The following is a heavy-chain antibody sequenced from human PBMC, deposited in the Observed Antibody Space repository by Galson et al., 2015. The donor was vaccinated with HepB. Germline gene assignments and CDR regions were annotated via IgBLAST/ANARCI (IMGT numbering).Heavy chain of an antibody. CDR1: GYSFTSHW. V-gene: IGHV5-51*01. D-gene: IGHD1-14*01. Sequence: QSGAEVKKPGESLKISCKGSGYSFTSHWIGWVRQMPGKGLEWMGIIYPGDSDTRYSPSFQGQVTMSADKSISTAYLQWSSLKASDTVIYYCARSIPGRYDAFDIWGQGTMVTVSS. J-gene: IGHJ3*02. CDR3: ARSIPGRYDAFDI. CDR2: IYPGDSDT.